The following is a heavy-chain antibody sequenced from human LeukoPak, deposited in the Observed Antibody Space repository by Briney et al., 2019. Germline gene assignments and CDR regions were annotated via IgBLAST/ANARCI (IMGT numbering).Heavy chain of an antibody. Sequence: SETLSLTCAVYGGSFSGYYWSWIRQPPGKGLEWIGEINHSGSTNYNPSLKSRVTISVDTSKNQFSLTLSSVTAADTAVYYCARRRRWGSGSYGNWFDPWGQGTLVTVSS. CDR2: INHSGST. CDR1: GGSFSGYY. V-gene: IGHV4-34*01. D-gene: IGHD3-10*01. CDR3: ARRRRWGSGSYGNWFDP. J-gene: IGHJ5*02.